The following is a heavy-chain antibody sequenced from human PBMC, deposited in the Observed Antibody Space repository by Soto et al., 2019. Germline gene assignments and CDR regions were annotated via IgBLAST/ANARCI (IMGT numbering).Heavy chain of an antibody. J-gene: IGHJ6*03. V-gene: IGHV3-21*01. CDR2: ISSSSSYI. CDR3: ARGDDDVWSGPYYYYYMDV. CDR1: GFTFSSYS. D-gene: IGHD3-3*01. Sequence: GGSLRLSCAASGFTFSSYSMNWVRQAPGKGLEWVSSISSSSSYIYYADSVKGRFTISRDNAKNSLYLQMNSLRAEDTAVDYCARGDDDVWSGPYYYYYMDVWGKGTTVTVSS.